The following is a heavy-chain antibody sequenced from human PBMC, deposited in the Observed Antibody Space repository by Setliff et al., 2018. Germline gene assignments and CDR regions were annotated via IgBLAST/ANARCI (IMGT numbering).Heavy chain of an antibody. J-gene: IGHJ4*02. CDR1: GFTFSSYS. D-gene: IGHD6-13*01. Sequence: GGSLRLSCAASGFTFSSYSMNWVRQAPGKGLEWVSSISSSSSTIYYADSVKGRFTISRDNAKNSLYLQMNSLRAEDTAVYYCARSMQQLVRRYFDYWGQGTLVTVSS. V-gene: IGHV3-48*04. CDR2: ISSSSSTI. CDR3: ARSMQQLVRRYFDY.